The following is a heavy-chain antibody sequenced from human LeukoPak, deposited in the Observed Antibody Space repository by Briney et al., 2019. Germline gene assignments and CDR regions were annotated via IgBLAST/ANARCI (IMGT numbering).Heavy chain of an antibody. CDR3: ARDTPTGSGYYFPSVVDY. V-gene: IGHV3-48*01. CDR1: GFTFSSYN. Sequence: GGSLRLSCAASGFTFSSYNMNWVRQAPGKGLEWISYISRSSDIIYYGDSVKGRFTISRDNAKNSLYLQMNSLRAEDTAVYYCARDTPTGSGYYFPSVVDYWGQGTLVTVSS. J-gene: IGHJ4*02. D-gene: IGHD3-22*01. CDR2: ISRSSDII.